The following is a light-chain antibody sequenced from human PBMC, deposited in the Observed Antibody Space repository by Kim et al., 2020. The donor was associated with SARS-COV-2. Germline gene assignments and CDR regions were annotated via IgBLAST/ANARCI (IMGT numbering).Light chain of an antibody. CDR1: SSDGGYYNS. V-gene: IGLV2-14*03. Sequence: GPSTTVSCTGTSSDGGYYNSVSWYQQHRGEAPNLIYYDVSQRASGVSNRFSGSHSGNTASLTISVLRAEDEADYYCSSHTTSSTYVFGSGTKVTVL. J-gene: IGLJ1*01. CDR3: SSHTTSSTYV. CDR2: DVS.